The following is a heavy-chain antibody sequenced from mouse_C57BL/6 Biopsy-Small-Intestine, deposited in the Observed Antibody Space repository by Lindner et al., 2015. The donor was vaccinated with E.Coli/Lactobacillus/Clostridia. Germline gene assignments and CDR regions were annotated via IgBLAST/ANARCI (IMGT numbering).Heavy chain of an antibody. D-gene: IGHD2-4*01. V-gene: IGHV1-34*01. J-gene: IGHJ2*01. Sequence: VQLQESGPELVKPGASVKMSCKASGYTFTDSYIHWVKQSHGKSLEWVGYIYPNNGGSGYNRSFKDKATLTVDKSSSTAYMELRSLTSEDSAVYYCARMGDYPDYWGQGTTLTVSS. CDR2: IYPNNGGS. CDR3: ARMGDYPDY. CDR1: GYTFTDSY.